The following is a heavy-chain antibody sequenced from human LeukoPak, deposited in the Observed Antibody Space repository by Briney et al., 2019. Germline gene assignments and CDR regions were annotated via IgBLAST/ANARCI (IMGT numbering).Heavy chain of an antibody. CDR3: ARYMRDSGTYDFDY. CDR1: GASISGYY. Sequence: SETLSLTCSVSGASISGYYWSWIRQPPGKGLEWIGYIYYSGSTNYNPSLKSRVTITVDTSNNQFSLNLRSVTAADTAVYYCARYMRDSGTYDFDYWGQGTLVTVSS. J-gene: IGHJ4*02. V-gene: IGHV4-59*13. CDR2: IYYSGST. D-gene: IGHD3-3*01.